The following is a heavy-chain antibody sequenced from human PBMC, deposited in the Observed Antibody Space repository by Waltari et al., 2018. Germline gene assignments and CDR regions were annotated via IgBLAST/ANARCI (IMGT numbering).Heavy chain of an antibody. CDR1: GGSISSSNW. V-gene: IGHV4-4*02. D-gene: IGHD4-17*01. CDR2: IYHSGST. CDR3: ARVQMTTVTTGSAFDI. J-gene: IGHJ3*02. Sequence: QVQLQESGPGLVKPSGTLSLTCAVSGGSISSSNWWSWVRQPPGKGLEWIGEIYHSGSTNYDPSLKSRVTTSVDKSKNQFSLKLSSVTAADTAVYYCARVQMTTVTTGSAFDIWGQGTMVTVSS.